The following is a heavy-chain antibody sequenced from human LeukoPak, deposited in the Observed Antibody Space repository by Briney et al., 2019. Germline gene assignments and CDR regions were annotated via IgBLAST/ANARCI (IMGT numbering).Heavy chain of an antibody. CDR3: AREGNSGYYPY. Sequence: PGGFLRLSCAASGLTFSSYPMHWVRQAPGKGLEWVAVISYDGSEKHYADPVKGRFTISRDNSKNTLYLQMSSLRAEDTAMYYCAREGNSGYYPYWGQGILVTVSS. J-gene: IGHJ4*02. CDR2: ISYDGSEK. D-gene: IGHD3-22*01. CDR1: GLTFSSYP. V-gene: IGHV3-30-3*01.